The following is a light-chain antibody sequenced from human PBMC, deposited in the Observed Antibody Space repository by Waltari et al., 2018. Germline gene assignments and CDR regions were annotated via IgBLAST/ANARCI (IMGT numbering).Light chain of an antibody. J-gene: IGLJ3*02. CDR3: AAWDASLSSWL. V-gene: IGLV1-36*01. CDR2: YDD. Sequence: HSVLTQPPSLSGAPRQRVPIPCSGSSSTLGHNSFNLYQQLPGKPPKFFIYYDDLLSSGCSDRFSCSKSGTSASLAMAGLQSEDEAHYYCAAWDASLSSWLFGGGTKLTVL. CDR1: SSTLGHNS.